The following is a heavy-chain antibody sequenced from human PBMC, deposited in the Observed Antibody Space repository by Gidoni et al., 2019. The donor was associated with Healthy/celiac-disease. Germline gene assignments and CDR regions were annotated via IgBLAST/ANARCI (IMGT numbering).Heavy chain of an antibody. V-gene: IGHV3-23*01. J-gene: IGHJ2*01. CDR2: ISGSCGST. Sequence: EVQLLESGGGLVQPGGSLRLPCAASGFNFSSYAMSWVRQAPGKGLEWVADISGSCGSTYYAASVKGRFTISRAHSKTTLYLQMISLRAEDTAVYSCAKVSGSYGPWYFDLWGRGTLVTVSS. CDR1: GFNFSSYA. D-gene: IGHD1-26*01. CDR3: AKVSGSYGPWYFDL.